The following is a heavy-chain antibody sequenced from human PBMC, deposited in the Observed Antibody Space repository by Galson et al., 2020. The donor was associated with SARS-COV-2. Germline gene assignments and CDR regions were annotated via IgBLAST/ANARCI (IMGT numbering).Heavy chain of an antibody. V-gene: IGHV3-11*01. CDR1: GLTFSDYY. CDR2: NSSSGSTI. D-gene: IGHD2-2*01. CDR3: AKDQEGRIVPASITDGVLGGDAFDI. Sequence: GESPKISCAASGLTFSDYYMSWIRQAPGKGLEWVSYNSSSGSTIYYADSVKGRFTISRDNSKNTLYLQMNSLRAEHTAVYYCAKDQEGRIVPASITDGVLGGDAFDIWGQGTMVTVSS. J-gene: IGHJ3*02.